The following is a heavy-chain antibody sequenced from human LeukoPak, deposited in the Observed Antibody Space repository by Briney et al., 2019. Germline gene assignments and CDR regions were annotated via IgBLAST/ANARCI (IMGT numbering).Heavy chain of an antibody. J-gene: IGHJ5*02. Sequence: PGGSLRLSCGASGITISRYWMHWVRQAPGKGLVWVSRINSDGSSTSYADSVKGRFTISRDNAKNTLSLQMNSLRAEDTAVYYCARTYSSSSLWFDPWGQGTLVTVSS. CDR2: INSDGSST. D-gene: IGHD6-13*01. CDR3: ARTYSSSSLWFDP. CDR1: GITISRYW. V-gene: IGHV3-74*01.